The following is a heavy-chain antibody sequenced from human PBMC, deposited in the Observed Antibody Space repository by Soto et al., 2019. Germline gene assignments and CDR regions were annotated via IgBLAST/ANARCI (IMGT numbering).Heavy chain of an antibody. V-gene: IGHV3-72*01. D-gene: IGHD1-1*01. J-gene: IGHJ4*02. CDR3: VRPPIATAPGDDY. CDR1: GFTLSDHY. CDR2: TRSKARSYTT. Sequence: EVQLVESGGGLVQPGGSLRLSCAASGFTLSDHYVDWVRQAPGKGLEWVGRTRSKARSYTTDYAASVNGRFTILRDDSKSSLYLHMNSLKTEDTAVYYCVRPPIATAPGDDYWGQGTLVTVSS.